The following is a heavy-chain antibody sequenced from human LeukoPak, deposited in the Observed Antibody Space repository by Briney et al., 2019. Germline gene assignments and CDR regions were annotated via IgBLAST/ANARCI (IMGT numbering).Heavy chain of an antibody. CDR3: SRENGAFSPFGY. Sequence: SETLSLTCGVSGVSITSTNWWSWVRQPPGQGLVWIGEVSLSGLTNYNPSLSSRVIMALDTSKNHLSLNLTSVTAADTAVYYCSRENGAFSPFGYWGQGTLVTVPS. J-gene: IGHJ4*02. V-gene: IGHV4-4*02. CDR1: GVSITSTNW. D-gene: IGHD2-8*01. CDR2: VSLSGLT.